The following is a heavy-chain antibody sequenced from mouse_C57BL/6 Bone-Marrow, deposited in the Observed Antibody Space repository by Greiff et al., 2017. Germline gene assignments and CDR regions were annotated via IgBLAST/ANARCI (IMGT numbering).Heavy chain of an antibody. CDR1: GYTFTSYW. V-gene: IGHV1-72*01. CDR2: IDPNSGGT. CDR3: ASSPLYYDSYYYAMDY. D-gene: IGHD2-4*01. J-gene: IGHJ4*01. Sequence: VQLQQPGAELVKPGASVKLSCKASGYTFTSYWMHWVKQRPGRGLEWIGRIDPNSGGTKYNEKFKSKATMTVDKPSSKAYMQLSILTSEDSAFYYCASSPLYYDSYYYAMDYWGQGTSVTVSS.